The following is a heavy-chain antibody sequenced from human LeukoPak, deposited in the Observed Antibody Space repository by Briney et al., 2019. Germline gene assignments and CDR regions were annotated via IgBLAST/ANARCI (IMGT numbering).Heavy chain of an antibody. J-gene: IGHJ4*02. D-gene: IGHD4-17*01. CDR1: GGSINTANYY. Sequence: SETLSLTCNVSGGSINTANYYWTWIRQPPGKGLEWIGYISYSGTPYYNPSLNSRVTISLDTSKNQFSLILNSATAADTAMYYCARDRYGDFEDYWGQGTLVTVSS. CDR2: ISYSGTP. CDR3: ARDRYGDFEDY. V-gene: IGHV4-30-4*08.